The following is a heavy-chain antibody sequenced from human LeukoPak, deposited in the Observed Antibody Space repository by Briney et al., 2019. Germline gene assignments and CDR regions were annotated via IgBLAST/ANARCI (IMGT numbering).Heavy chain of an antibody. CDR2: ISWNSGGI. J-gene: IGHJ4*02. CDR3: AKANAAVFYCSGRSCYFAY. D-gene: IGHD2-15*01. V-gene: IGHV3-9*01. Sequence: GGSLRLSCAASGFTVSSNYMSWVRQAPGKGLEWVSGISWNSGGIGYADSVKGRFTISRDNAKNSLYLQMNSLRADDTALYYCAKANAAVFYCSGRSCYFAYWGQGTLVTVSS. CDR1: GFTVSSNY.